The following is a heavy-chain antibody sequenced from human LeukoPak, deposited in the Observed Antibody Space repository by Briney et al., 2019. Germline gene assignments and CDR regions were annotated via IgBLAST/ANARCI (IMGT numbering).Heavy chain of an antibody. Sequence: SVKVSCKASGGTFSSYAVSWVRQAPGQGLEWIGGIIPIFATPDYAQKFRGRVSITTDESTSTAYMELSSLRFEDTALYYCARGPLYYDLSTGYPPSEMYYFDYWGQGTLVTVSS. D-gene: IGHD3-9*01. CDR3: ARGPLYYDLSTGYPPSEMYYFDY. V-gene: IGHV1-69*05. CDR1: GGTFSSYA. J-gene: IGHJ4*02. CDR2: IIPIFATP.